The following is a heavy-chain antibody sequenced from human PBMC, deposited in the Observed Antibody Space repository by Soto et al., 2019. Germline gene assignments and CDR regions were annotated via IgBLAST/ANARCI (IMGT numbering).Heavy chain of an antibody. Sequence: PSESLSLTCTVSGGSLVNCGYYWSWIRHLPGKGLEWCGYVYRTGVTYYNPSLKSRLTMSIETSKNQFSLKLSSVTAADTAVYYRARALPSSLYCFVPWCQGTLDTVSS. J-gene: IGHJ5*02. CDR2: VYRTGVT. CDR1: GGSLVNCGYY. V-gene: IGHV4-31*03. CDR3: ARALPSSLYCFVP. D-gene: IGHD2-2*01.